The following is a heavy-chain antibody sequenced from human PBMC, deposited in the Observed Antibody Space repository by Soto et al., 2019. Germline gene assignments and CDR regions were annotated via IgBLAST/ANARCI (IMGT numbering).Heavy chain of an antibody. J-gene: IGHJ4*02. Sequence: ASVKVSCKASGYTFTSYGISWVRQAPGQGLEWMGWISAYNGNTNYAQKLQGRVTMTTDTSTSTAYMELRSLRSDDTAVYYCARDQFDSYGPKGGLDYWGQGTMVTVSS. CDR2: ISAYNGNT. V-gene: IGHV1-18*01. CDR3: ARDQFDSYGPKGGLDY. CDR1: GYTFTSYG. D-gene: IGHD5-18*01.